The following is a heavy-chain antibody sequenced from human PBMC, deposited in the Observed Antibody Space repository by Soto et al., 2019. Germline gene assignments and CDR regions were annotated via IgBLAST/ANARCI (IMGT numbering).Heavy chain of an antibody. Sequence: SEALSLTCTGSGGSISSGGNYWTWVRQYPGKGLEWIGYMYYSGITYHNPSLKSRITISVDTSKNQFSLSLSSVTAADTAMYYCARAINDFWSGFSYYFDSWGPGTLVTVS. CDR3: ARAINDFWSGFSYYFDS. J-gene: IGHJ4*02. CDR2: MYYSGIT. D-gene: IGHD3-3*01. V-gene: IGHV4-31*03. CDR1: GGSISSGGNY.